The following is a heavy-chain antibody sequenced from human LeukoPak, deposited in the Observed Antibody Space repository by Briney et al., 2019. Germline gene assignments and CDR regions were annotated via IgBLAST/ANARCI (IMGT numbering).Heavy chain of an antibody. CDR3: ARGRLWFGEFTSRGTFDI. CDR2: ITTSSSSYT. V-gene: IGHV3-11*06. CDR1: GFTFSDHY. D-gene: IGHD3-10*01. Sequence: GGSLRLSCAASGFTFSDHYMTWIRQAPGKGLEWISYITTSSSSYTNYADSVKGRFTISRDNAKNSLYLQMNSLRVEDTAMYYCARGRLWFGEFTSRGTFDIWGQGTMVTVSS. J-gene: IGHJ3*02.